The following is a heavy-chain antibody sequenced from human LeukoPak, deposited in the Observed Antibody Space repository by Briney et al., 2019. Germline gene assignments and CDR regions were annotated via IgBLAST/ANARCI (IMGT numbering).Heavy chain of an antibody. CDR2: MNPNSGNT. CDR1: GYTFTSYD. CDR3: ARGRWGGRYFDY. V-gene: IGHV1-8*01. Sequence: ASVNVSCKASGYTFTSYDINWVRQATGQGLEWMGWMNPNSGNTGYAQKFQGRVTMTRNTSISTAYTELSSLRSEDTAVYYCARGRWGGRYFDYWGQGTLVTVSS. D-gene: IGHD3-16*01. J-gene: IGHJ4*02.